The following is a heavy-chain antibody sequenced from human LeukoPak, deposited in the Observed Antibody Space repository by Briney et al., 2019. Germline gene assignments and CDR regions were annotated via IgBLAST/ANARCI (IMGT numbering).Heavy chain of an antibody. Sequence: GGTLRLSCAASGFTFSSYGMSWVRQAPGKGLQWVSVIIGSGSSTYYADSVKGRFTISRDNARNTLYLQMNNLRAEATPVYYYSRSLGENNGFDIWDQGTSVTVSS. D-gene: IGHD2/OR15-2a*01. CDR2: IIGSGSST. CDR3: SRSLGENNGFDI. CDR1: GFTFSSYG. J-gene: IGHJ3*02. V-gene: IGHV3-23*01.